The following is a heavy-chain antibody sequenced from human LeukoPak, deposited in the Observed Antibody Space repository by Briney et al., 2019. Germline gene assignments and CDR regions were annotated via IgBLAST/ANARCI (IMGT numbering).Heavy chain of an antibody. V-gene: IGHV3-11*01. CDR2: ISSSGSTI. CDR1: GFTFSDNY. CDR3: ATDRLGVVINDH. D-gene: IGHD3-3*01. Sequence: PGGSLRLSCAASGFTFSDNYMSWSRQAPGKGLEWVSYISSSGSTIYYADSVKGRFTISRDNAKNSLYLQMNSLRAEDTAVYYCATDRLGVVINDHWGQGTLVTISS. J-gene: IGHJ4*02.